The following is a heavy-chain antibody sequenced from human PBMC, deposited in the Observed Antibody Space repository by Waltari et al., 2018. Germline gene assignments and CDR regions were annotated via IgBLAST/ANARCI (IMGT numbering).Heavy chain of an antibody. CDR2: IYYSGST. V-gene: IGHV4-39*01. CDR3: ARLWFGELFSHPHFDY. CDR1: GGSISSSRYY. D-gene: IGHD3-10*01. J-gene: IGHJ4*02. Sequence: QLQLQESGPGLVKPSETLFLTCTVSGGSISSSRYYWGWIRQTPGKGLEWIGSIYYSGSTYYNPSLKSRVTISVDTSKNQFSLKLSSVTAADTAVYYCARLWFGELFSHPHFDYWGQGTLVTVSS.